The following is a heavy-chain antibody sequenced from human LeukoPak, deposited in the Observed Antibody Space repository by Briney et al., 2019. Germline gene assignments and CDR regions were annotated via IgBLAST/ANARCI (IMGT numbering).Heavy chain of an antibody. CDR1: GGSFSSGGYY. J-gene: IGHJ6*04. CDR2: IYYSGST. Sequence: PSETLSLTCTVSGGSFSSGGYYWSWIRQPPGKGLEWIVYIYYSGSTNYNPSLKSRVTISVDTSKNQFSLKLSSVTAADTAVYYCARGGEDYGMDVWGKGTTVTVSS. CDR3: ARGGEDYGMDV. D-gene: IGHD3-10*01. V-gene: IGHV4-61*08.